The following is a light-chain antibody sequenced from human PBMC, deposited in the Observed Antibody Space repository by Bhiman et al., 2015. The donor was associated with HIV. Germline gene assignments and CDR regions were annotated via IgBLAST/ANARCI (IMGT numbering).Light chain of an antibody. Sequence: QSALTQPASVSGSPGQSIALSCTGTSSDIGGHNFVSWYQQHPGKAPKLMIYDVSKRPSGVSNRFSGSKSGNTASLTITGLQAEDEADYYCCSYAGSSSPYVFGPGTKVTVL. J-gene: IGLJ1*01. V-gene: IGLV2-23*02. CDR1: SSDIGGHNF. CDR2: DVS. CDR3: CSYAGSSSPYV.